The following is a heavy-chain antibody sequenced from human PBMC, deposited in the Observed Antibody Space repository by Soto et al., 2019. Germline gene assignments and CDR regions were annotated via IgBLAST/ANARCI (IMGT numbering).Heavy chain of an antibody. V-gene: IGHV1-18*01. CDR1: GYTFTSYG. D-gene: IGHD3-22*01. J-gene: IGHJ4*02. CDR2: IGAYNGNT. CDR3: ARDGALYDSSGYYRFFDY. Sequence: GASVKVSCKASGYTFTSYGISWVRQAPGQGLEWMGWIGAYNGNTNYAQKLQGRVTMTTDTSTSTAYMELRSLRSDDTAVYYCARDGALYDSSGYYRFFDYWGQGTLVTVSS.